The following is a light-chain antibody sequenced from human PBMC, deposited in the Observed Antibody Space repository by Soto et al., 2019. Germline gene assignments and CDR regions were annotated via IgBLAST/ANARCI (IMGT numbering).Light chain of an antibody. CDR2: SAS. J-gene: IGKJ2*01. CDR1: QSVSIY. V-gene: IGKV1-39*01. Sequence: DIQMTQSPSSLSASVGDRVTITCRASQSVSIYLNWYKQTPGKAPKLLIYSASRVQNGIPSRFSGSGSETDFTLTISKLQPEDFATYHGQQSYSLPRTFGQGTRLEI. CDR3: QQSYSLPRT.